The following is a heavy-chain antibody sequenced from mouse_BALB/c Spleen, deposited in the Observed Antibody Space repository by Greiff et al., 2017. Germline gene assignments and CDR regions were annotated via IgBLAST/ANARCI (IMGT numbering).Heavy chain of an antibody. CDR3: ARNWGDGYYSFAY. CDR2: IDPENGDT. J-gene: IGHJ3*01. Sequence: EVQLQQSGAELVRSGASVKLSCTASGFNIKDYYMHWVKQRPEQGLEWIGWIDPENGDTEYAPKFQGKATMTADTSSNTAYLQLSSLTSEDTAVYYCARNWGDGYYSFAYWGQGTLVTVSA. CDR1: GFNIKDYY. V-gene: IGHV14-4*02. D-gene: IGHD2-3*01.